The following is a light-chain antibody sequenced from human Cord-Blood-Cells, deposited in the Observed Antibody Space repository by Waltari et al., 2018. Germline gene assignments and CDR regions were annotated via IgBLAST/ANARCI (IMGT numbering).Light chain of an antibody. CDR3: SSYTSSSTVV. J-gene: IGLJ2*01. CDR2: DVS. V-gene: IGLV2-14*01. CDR1: SSDVCGYNY. Sequence: QSALPQPASVSGSPGQSVSISCTGTSSDVCGYNYVSCYQQHPGKAPKLMIYDVSKRPSGVSNRFSGSKSGNTASLTISGLQAEDEADDYCSSYTSSSTVVFGGGTKLTVL.